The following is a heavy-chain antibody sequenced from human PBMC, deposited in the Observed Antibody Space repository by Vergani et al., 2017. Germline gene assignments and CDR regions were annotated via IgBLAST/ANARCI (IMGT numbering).Heavy chain of an antibody. D-gene: IGHD2-2*01. CDR1: GFTFDDYA. CDR3: AKDSSTNYYYMDV. J-gene: IGHJ6*03. CDR2: ISWNSGSI. V-gene: IGHV3-9*01. Sequence: EVQLVESGGGLVQPGRSLRLSCAASGFTFDDYAMHWVRQAPGKGLEWVSGISWNSGSIGYADSVKGRFTISRDNAKNSLYLQMNSPGAEDTALYYCAKDSSTNYYYMDVWGKGTTVTVSS.